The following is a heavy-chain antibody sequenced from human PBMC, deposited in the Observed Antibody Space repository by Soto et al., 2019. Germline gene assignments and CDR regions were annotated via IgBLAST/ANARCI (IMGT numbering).Heavy chain of an antibody. CDR3: ARDRSSYYDSSGYYPY. V-gene: IGHV3-30-3*01. CDR2: ISYDGSNK. Sequence: GSLRLSCAASGFTFSSYAMHWVRQAPGKGLEWVAVISYDGSNKYYADSVKGRFTISRDNSKNTLYLQMNSLRAEDTAVYYCARDRSSYYDSSGYYPYWGQGTLVTVSS. J-gene: IGHJ4*02. CDR1: GFTFSSYA. D-gene: IGHD3-22*01.